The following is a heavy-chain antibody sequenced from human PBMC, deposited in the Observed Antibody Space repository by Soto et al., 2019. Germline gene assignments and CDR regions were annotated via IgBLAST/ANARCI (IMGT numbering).Heavy chain of an antibody. CDR1: GGTFSIYA. V-gene: IGHV1-69*06. D-gene: IGHD4-17*01. CDR2: IIPIFGTA. J-gene: IGHJ4*02. Sequence: RASVKVSCKASGGTFSIYAISWVRQAPGQGLEWMGGIIPIFGTANYAQKFQGRVTITADKSTSTAYMELSSLRSEDTAVYYCAREATVTNAPFDYWGQGTLVTVSS. CDR3: AREATVTNAPFDY.